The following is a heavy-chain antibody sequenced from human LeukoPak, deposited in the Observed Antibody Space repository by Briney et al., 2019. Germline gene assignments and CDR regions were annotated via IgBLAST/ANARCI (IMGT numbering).Heavy chain of an antibody. CDR1: GFTFRNAW. J-gene: IGHJ4*02. CDR2: IRSKTDGGTT. CDR3: TTVTDY. V-gene: IGHV3-15*01. D-gene: IGHD2-21*02. Sequence: GGSLRLSCAASGFTFRNAWMTWVRHAPGEGLEWVCRIRSKTDGGTTDFAAPVKGRFTISRDDSKNTLWLQMDSLKTEDTAVYYCTTVTDYWGQGTLVTVSS.